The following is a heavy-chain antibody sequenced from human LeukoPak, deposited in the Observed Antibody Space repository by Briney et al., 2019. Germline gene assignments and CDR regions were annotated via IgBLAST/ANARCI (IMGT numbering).Heavy chain of an antibody. V-gene: IGHV4-34*01. CDR3: ARGGQQLVRGARKVNWFDP. D-gene: IGHD6-6*01. CDR1: GGSFSGCY. Sequence: SETLSLTCAVYGGSFSGCYWSWIRQPPGKGLEWIGEINHSGSTNYNPSLKSRVTISVDTSKNQFSLKLSSVTAADTAVYYCARGGQQLVRGARKVNWFDPWGQGTLVTVSS. CDR2: INHSGST. J-gene: IGHJ5*02.